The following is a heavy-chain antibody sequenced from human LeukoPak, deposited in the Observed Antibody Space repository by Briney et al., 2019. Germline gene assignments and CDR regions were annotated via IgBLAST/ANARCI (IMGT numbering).Heavy chain of an antibody. CDR2: MNPNSGNT. CDR3: ARGPYSNYPPYYYYYYMDV. D-gene: IGHD4-11*01. CDR1: GYTFTSYD. J-gene: IGHJ6*03. V-gene: IGHV1-8*01. Sequence: GPVKVSCKASGYTFTSYDINWVRQATGQGLEWMGWMNPNSGNTSYAQKFQGRVTMTRNTSISTAYMELSSLRSEDTAVYYCARGPYSNYPPYYYYYYMDVWGKGTTVTVSS.